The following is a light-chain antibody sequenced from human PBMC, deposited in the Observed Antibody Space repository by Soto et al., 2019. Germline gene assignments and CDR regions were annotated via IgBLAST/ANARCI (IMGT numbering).Light chain of an antibody. CDR3: QQSYSTPLT. CDR2: AAS. CDR1: QSISSY. J-gene: IGKJ3*01. Sequence: DIQMTQSPSSLSASVGDRVTITCRASQSISSYLNWYQQKPGKAPKLLIYAASSLQSGVPSRVSGSGSGTDFTLTISSLPAEDFATYYCQQSYSTPLTFGPGTKVDIK. V-gene: IGKV1-39*01.